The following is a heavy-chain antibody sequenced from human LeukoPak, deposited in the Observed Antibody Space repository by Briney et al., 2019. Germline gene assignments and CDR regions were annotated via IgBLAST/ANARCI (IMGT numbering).Heavy chain of an antibody. V-gene: IGHV4-59*08. D-gene: IGHD3-22*01. J-gene: IGHJ3*02. CDR2: IYYSGST. CDR3: ASGYDSSGPNAFDI. Sequence: SETLSLTCTVSGGSISSYYWSWIRQPPGKGLEWIGCIYYSGSTNYNPSLKSRVTISVDTSKNQFSLKLSSVTAADTAVYYCASGYDSSGPNAFDIWGQGTMVTVSS. CDR1: GGSISSYY.